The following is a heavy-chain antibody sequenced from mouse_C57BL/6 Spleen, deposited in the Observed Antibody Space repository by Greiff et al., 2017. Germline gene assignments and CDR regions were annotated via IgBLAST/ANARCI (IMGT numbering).Heavy chain of an antibody. CDR1: GYTFTSYW. CDR2: IDPSDSYT. CDR3: AATMVTTTC. Sequence: VQLQQPGAELVMPGASVKLSCKASGYTFTSYWMHWVKQRPGQGLEWIGEIDPSDSYTNYNQKFKGKSTLTVDKSSSTAYMQLSSLTSEDSAVYYCAATMVTTTCWGQGTTLTVSS. V-gene: IGHV1-69*01. J-gene: IGHJ2*01. D-gene: IGHD2-2*01.